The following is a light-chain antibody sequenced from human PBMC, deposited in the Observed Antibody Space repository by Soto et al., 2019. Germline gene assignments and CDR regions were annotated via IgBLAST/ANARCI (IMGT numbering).Light chain of an antibody. V-gene: IGKV1-39*01. Sequence: IQMTQSPSSLSACVLDIVSTTCLASQDIRKDLAWYHQKPVKAPQILIYGASTLQTGVASRFSGGGYGTELTLTISSLQLEDFATYYCQQSNTNPLTFGGGTKVDIK. CDR1: QDIRKD. CDR3: QQSNTNPLT. J-gene: IGKJ4*01. CDR2: GAS.